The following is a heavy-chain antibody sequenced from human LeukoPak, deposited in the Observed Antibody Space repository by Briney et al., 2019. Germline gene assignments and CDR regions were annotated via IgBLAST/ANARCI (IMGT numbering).Heavy chain of an antibody. CDR2: IKQDESEK. CDR1: GFTFSNYW. CDR3: ATDVLGGFFDY. V-gene: IGHV3-7*01. D-gene: IGHD1-26*01. Sequence: TGGSLRLSCAASGFTFSNYWMSWIRQAPGKGLEWVANIKQDESEKYYVDSVKGRFTISRDNAKNSVYLQMNSLRADYTAVYYCATDVLGGFFDYWGQGTLVTVSS. J-gene: IGHJ4*02.